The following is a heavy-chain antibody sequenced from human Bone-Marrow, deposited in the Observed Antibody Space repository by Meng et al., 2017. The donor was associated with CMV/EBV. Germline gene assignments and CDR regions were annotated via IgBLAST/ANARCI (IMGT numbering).Heavy chain of an antibody. CDR3: ARDPFIKAFDI. Sequence: GESLKISCAASGFTFSNYWMTWLRQAPGRGLELVAHIKEDGSDKYFVGSVKGRFTISRDNAKNSLYLQMNSLRAEDTAVYYCARDPFIKAFDIWGQGAMVTVSS. J-gene: IGHJ3*02. CDR2: IKEDGSDK. CDR1: GFTFSNYW. V-gene: IGHV3-7*01.